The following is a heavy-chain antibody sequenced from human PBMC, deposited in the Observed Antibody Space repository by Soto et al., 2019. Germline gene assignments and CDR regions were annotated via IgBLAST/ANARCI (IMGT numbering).Heavy chain of an antibody. CDR3: ARGLSWAGRGYYYMDV. J-gene: IGHJ6*03. CDR2: MNPNSGNT. D-gene: IGHD6-13*01. Sequence: VKVSCKASGYTFTSYDINWVRQATGQGLEWMGWMNPNSGNTGYAQKFQGRVTMTRNTSISTAYMELSSLRSEDTAVYYCARGLSWAGRGYYYMDVWGKGTTVTVSS. CDR1: GYTFTSYD. V-gene: IGHV1-8*01.